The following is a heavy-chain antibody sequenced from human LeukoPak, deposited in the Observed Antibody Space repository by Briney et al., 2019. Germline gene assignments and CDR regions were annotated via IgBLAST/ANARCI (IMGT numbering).Heavy chain of an antibody. D-gene: IGHD2-21*02. Sequence: SETLSLTCTVSGDSFSGGRYCWDWIRQPPGKGLEWIVSFYYSGNTYDSPSLKSRVTISVDTSKNQFSLRLTSVTAADTAVYYCAIHTAPFDYFEFWGQGSLVTVSS. V-gene: IGHV4-39*01. CDR3: AIHTAPFDYFEF. CDR2: FYYSGNT. J-gene: IGHJ4*02. CDR1: GDSFSGGRYC.